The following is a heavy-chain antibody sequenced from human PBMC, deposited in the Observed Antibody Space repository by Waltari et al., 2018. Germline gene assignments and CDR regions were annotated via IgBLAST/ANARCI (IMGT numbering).Heavy chain of an antibody. Sequence: EVQLLESGGGLVQPGGSLRLSCAASGFTFSSYAMRWVRPAPGKGLEWGSAISGSGGSTYYAHSVKGRFTISRDKSKNTLYLQMNSLRAEDTAVYYCAKVQQWLALLDYWGQGTLVTVSS. D-gene: IGHD6-19*01. V-gene: IGHV3-23*01. CDR2: ISGSGGST. CDR1: GFTFSSYA. J-gene: IGHJ4*02. CDR3: AKVQQWLALLDY.